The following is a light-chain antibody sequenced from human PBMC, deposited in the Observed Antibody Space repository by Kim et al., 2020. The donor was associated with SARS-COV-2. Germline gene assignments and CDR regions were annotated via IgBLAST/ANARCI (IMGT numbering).Light chain of an antibody. J-gene: IGLJ2*01. CDR1: SLRMYF. CDR2: GKD. Sequence: SSELTQDPAVSVALGQTVRITCQGDSLRMYFANWYRQRPGQAPVLVFYGKDKRPSGIPARFSGANSGDTATLSITGAQAEDEAEYYCSARDISGYHLVLFGGATHLTVL. CDR3: SARDISGYHLVL. V-gene: IGLV3-19*01.